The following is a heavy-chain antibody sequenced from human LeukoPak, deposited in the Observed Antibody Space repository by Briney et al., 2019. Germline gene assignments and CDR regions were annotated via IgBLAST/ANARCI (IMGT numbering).Heavy chain of an antibody. CDR2: IYYSGTT. CDR3: ARGVYIAAAQYGY. J-gene: IGHJ4*02. CDR1: GGSISSYY. Sequence: SETLSLTCTVSGGSISSYYWCWIRQPPGKGLEWIGYIYYSGTTNYNPSLKSRVTISVDTSKNQFSLKLSSVTAADTAVYYCARGVYIAAAQYGYWGREPWSPSPQ. V-gene: IGHV4-59*01. D-gene: IGHD6-13*01.